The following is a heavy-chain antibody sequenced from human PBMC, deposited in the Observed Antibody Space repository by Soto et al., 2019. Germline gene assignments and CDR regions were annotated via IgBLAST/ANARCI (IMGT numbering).Heavy chain of an antibody. CDR3: ARGRSGGYYASSGYSY. J-gene: IGHJ4*02. CDR1: GGTFSSYA. V-gene: IGHV1-69*13. CDR2: IIPIFGTA. D-gene: IGHD3-22*01. Sequence: GASVKVSCKASGGTFSSYAISWVRQAPGQGLEWMGGIIPIFGTANYAQKFQGRVTITADESTSTAYMELSSLRSEDTAVYYCARGRSGGYYASSGYSYWGQGTLVTVSS.